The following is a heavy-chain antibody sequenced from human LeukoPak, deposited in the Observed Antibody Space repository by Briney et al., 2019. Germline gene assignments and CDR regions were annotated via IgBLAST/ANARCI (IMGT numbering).Heavy chain of an antibody. V-gene: IGHV3-30*04. CDR2: ISYDGDYQ. Sequence: GGSLRLSCAASGFTFRNFAMHWVRQAPGKGLEWVAVISYDGDYQYYADSVKGRFTISRDSSKNTVYLQMSSLRPEDTAVHFCARDSYDYGDYGNSFDYWGQGTLVTVSS. J-gene: IGHJ4*02. CDR3: ARDSYDYGDYGNSFDY. D-gene: IGHD4-17*01. CDR1: GFTFRNFA.